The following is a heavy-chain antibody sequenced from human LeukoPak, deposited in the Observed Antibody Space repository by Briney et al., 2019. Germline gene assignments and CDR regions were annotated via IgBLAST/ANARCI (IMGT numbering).Heavy chain of an antibody. Sequence: GGSLRLSCAVSGFTFSAYWMSWVRQAPGKGLEWVANIKQDGSEKYYVDSVKGRFTVSRDNAKNSLYLQMNSLRAEDTAIYYCARGRIAVAGTYIPSNWGPQLYYMDVWGKGTTVTVSS. V-gene: IGHV3-7*01. CDR1: GFTFSAYW. CDR2: IKQDGSEK. D-gene: IGHD6-19*01. J-gene: IGHJ6*03. CDR3: ARGRIAVAGTYIPSNWGPQLYYMDV.